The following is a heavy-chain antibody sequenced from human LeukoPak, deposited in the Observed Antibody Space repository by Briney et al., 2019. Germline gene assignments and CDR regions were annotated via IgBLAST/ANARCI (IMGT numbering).Heavy chain of an antibody. D-gene: IGHD3-3*01. V-gene: IGHV4-59*01. J-gene: IGHJ4*02. CDR3: ARATRFLEFYFDY. CDR2: IYYSGST. Sequence: SETLSLTCTVSGGSISSYYWSWIRQPPGKGLEWIGYIYYSGSTNYNPSPKSRVTISVDTSKNQFSLKLSSVTAADAAVYYCARATRFLEFYFDYWGQGTLVTVSS. CDR1: GGSISSYY.